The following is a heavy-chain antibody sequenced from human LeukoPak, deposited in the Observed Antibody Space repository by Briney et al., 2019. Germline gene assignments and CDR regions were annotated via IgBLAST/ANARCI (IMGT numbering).Heavy chain of an antibody. V-gene: IGHV3-74*01. CDR1: GFTLSPSW. J-gene: IGHJ4*02. CDR3: ARDQGSSTRGVDY. D-gene: IGHD3-10*01. Sequence: GGSLRLSCVVSGFTLSPSWMHWVRQAPGKGLVWVSHINSDETTTNYADSVKGRFTISRDNAKNTLYLQMNSRRAEDTPVYYCARDQGSSTRGVDYWGQGTLVTVSS. CDR2: INSDETTT.